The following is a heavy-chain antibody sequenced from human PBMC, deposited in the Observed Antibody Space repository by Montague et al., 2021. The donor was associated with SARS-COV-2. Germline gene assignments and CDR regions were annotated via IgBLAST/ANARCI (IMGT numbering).Heavy chain of an antibody. CDR2: IYYSGST. D-gene: IGHD3-16*02. V-gene: IGHV4-59*12. Sequence: SETLSLTCTVSGGSISSYYWSWIRQPPGKGLEWIGYIYYSGSTNYNPSLKSRVTISVDMSKNQFSLKLSSVTAADTAVYYCARGYDYVWGSYRYTYYFDYWGQGTLVTVSS. CDR3: ARGYDYVWGSYRYTYYFDY. J-gene: IGHJ4*02. CDR1: GGSISSYY.